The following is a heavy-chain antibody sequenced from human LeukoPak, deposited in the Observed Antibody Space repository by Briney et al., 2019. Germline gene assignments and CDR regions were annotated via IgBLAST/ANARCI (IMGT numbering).Heavy chain of an antibody. CDR3: AREAGGIAVAGASPIDP. CDR2: INPNSGGT. V-gene: IGHV1-2*02. D-gene: IGHD6-19*01. CDR1: GYTFTGYY. J-gene: IGHJ5*02. Sequence: ASVKVSCKASGYTFTGYYMHWVRQAPGQGLEWMGWINPNSGGTNYAQKFQGRVTMTRDTSISTAYMELSRLRSDDTAVYYCAREAGGIAVAGASPIDPWGQGTLVTVSS.